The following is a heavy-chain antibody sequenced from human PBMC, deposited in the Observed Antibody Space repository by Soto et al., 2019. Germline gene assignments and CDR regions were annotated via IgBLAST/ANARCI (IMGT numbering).Heavy chain of an antibody. Sequence: SETLSLTCTVSGASVSSGNHYWSWIRQPPGKRLEWIGFIYNGVITNYSPSLKSRDSISADTSRNQFSLKVNSVTAADTAVYYCARGWANYWGLGTLVTVSS. D-gene: IGHD6-19*01. CDR2: IYNGVIT. CDR1: GASVSSGNHY. J-gene: IGHJ4*02. CDR3: ARGWANY. V-gene: IGHV4-61*01.